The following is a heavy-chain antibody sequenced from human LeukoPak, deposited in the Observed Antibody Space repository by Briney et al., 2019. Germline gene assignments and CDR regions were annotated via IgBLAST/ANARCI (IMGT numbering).Heavy chain of an antibody. CDR1: GFTFSSYG. CDR3: ARVGASDEFDY. Sequence: GGSLRLSCAASGFTFSSYGMSWVRQAPGKGLEWVSAISGSGGSTYYADSVKGRFTISRDNYKNTLYLQMHSLRAEDTAVYCCARVGASDEFDYWGQGSLVTVSS. V-gene: IGHV3-23*01. D-gene: IGHD3-10*01. J-gene: IGHJ4*02. CDR2: ISGSGGST.